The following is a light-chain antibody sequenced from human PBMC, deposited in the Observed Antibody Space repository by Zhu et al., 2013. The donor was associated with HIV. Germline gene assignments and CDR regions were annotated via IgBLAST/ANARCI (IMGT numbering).Light chain of an antibody. CDR2: DDS. CDR3: SSYTLLNTYVL. Sequence: SYELTQSPAVSVAPGGTARITCGGDNIGDKGVHWYQQKAGQAPVLVINDDSERPSGIPERYSGSKSGNTASLTVSGLQIEDEADYFCSSYTLLNTYVLFGGGTKVTVL. CDR1: NIGDKG. J-gene: IGLJ2*01. V-gene: IGLV3-21*01.